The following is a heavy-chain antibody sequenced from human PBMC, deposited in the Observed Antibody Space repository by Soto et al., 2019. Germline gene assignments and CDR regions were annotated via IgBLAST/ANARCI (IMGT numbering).Heavy chain of an antibody. CDR2: ISGSGGST. V-gene: IGHV3-23*01. Sequence: PGGSLRLSCAASGVTFSSYAMSWVRQAPGKGLEWVSAISGSGGSTYYADSVKGRFTISRDNSKNTLYLQMNSLRAEDTAVYYCAKVPLGVVLVATSYFGYWGQGTLVTVSS. D-gene: IGHD3-3*01. J-gene: IGHJ4*02. CDR1: GVTFSSYA. CDR3: AKVPLGVVLVATSYFGY.